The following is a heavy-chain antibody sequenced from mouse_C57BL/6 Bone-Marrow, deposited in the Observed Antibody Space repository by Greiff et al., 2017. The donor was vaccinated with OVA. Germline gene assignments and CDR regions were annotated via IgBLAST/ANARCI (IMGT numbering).Heavy chain of an antibody. V-gene: IGHV5-6*02. CDR2: ISSGGSYT. CDR1: GFTFSSYC. CDR3: ARPGSFDV. Sequence: DVMLVESGGDLVKPGGSLKLSCAASGFTFSSYCMSWVRQTPDKRLEWVATISSGGSYTYYPDSVKGRFTITRDNAKNTLYLQMSSLKSEDTAMYYCARPGSFDVWGTGTTVTVSS. J-gene: IGHJ1*03.